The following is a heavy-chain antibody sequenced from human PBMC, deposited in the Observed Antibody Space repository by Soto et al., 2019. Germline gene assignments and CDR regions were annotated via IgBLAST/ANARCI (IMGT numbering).Heavy chain of an antibody. J-gene: IGHJ4*02. D-gene: IGHD6-19*01. CDR2: ISYDGSNK. CDR3: AKDSRVAGTPPDY. Sequence: QVQLVESGGGVVQPGRSLRLSCAASGFTFSSYGMHWVRQAPGKGLEWVAVISYDGSNKYYADSVKGRFTISRDNSKNTLYLQMNSLRAEATAVYYCAKDSRVAGTPPDYWGQGTLVTVSS. CDR1: GFTFSSYG. V-gene: IGHV3-30*18.